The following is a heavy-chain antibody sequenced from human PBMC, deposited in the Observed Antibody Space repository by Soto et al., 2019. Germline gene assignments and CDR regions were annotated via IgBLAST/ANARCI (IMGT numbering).Heavy chain of an antibody. D-gene: IGHD6-13*01. J-gene: IGHJ1*01. V-gene: IGHV4-59*01. CDR1: GGSIISYY. CDR3: ARGSEYSSSWFEYFQH. Sequence: PSETLSLTCTVSGGSIISYYWSWIRQPPGKGLEWIGYIYYSGSTNYNPSLKSRVTISVDTSKNQFSLKLSSVTAADTAVYYCARGSEYSSSWFEYFQHWGQGTLVTVSS. CDR2: IYYSGST.